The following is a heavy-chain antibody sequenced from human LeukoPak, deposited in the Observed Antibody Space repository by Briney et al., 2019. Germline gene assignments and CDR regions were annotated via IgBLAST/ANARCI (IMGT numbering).Heavy chain of an antibody. V-gene: IGHV4-39*01. CDR3: ARHRYYYDGSGYYGDPFDY. CDR1: GGSLSRSSYY. J-gene: IGHJ4*02. CDR2: ISYSGST. Sequence: PSETLSLTCNVSGGSLSRSSYYWTWIRQPPGKGLEWIGTISYSGSTYYNPSLKSRVTISVDTSKNQFSLKLISVTAADTAVYCCARHRYYYDGSGYYGDPFDYWGQGTLVTVSS. D-gene: IGHD3-22*01.